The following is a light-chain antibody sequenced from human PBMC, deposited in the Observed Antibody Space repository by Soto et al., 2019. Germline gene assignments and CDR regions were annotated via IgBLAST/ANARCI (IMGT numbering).Light chain of an antibody. CDR3: QKKT. V-gene: IGKV1-27*01. CDR2: AAS. J-gene: IGKJ1*01. CDR1: QGISNY. Sequence: DIHMTQSPSSLSASVGDRVTITCRASQGISNYLAWYQQKPGKVPKLLIYAASTLQSGVPSRFSGSGSGTDFTLTISSLQPEDVATYYCQKKTFGQGTKVDIK.